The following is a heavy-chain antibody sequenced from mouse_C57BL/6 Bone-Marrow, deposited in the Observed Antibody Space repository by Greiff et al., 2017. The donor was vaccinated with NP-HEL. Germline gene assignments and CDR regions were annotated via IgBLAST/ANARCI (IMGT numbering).Heavy chain of an antibody. D-gene: IGHD4-1*01. CDR2: INPCSGYT. Sequence: VQLQESGAELVRPGASVKMSCKASGYTFTSYSMHWVKQRPGQGLEWIGYINPCSGYTKYNQKFKDKATLTADKSSSTAYMQLSSLTSEDSAVYYCSGSLPNWDFDYWGQGTTLTVSS. CDR1: GYTFTSYS. CDR3: SGSLPNWDFDY. V-gene: IGHV1-4*01. J-gene: IGHJ2*01.